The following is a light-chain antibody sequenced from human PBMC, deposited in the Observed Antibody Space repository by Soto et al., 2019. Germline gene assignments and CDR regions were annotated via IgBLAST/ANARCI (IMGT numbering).Light chain of an antibody. CDR1: PSVSSY. V-gene: IGKV3-11*01. J-gene: IGKJ4*01. CDR2: DAS. CDR3: QQRSNWPST. Sequence: PGERATLSCRASPSVSSYLAWYQQRPGQAPRLLIYDASSRATGIPARFSGSGSGTDFTLTITSLEPEDSAVYYCQQRSNWPSTFGGGTKVEI.